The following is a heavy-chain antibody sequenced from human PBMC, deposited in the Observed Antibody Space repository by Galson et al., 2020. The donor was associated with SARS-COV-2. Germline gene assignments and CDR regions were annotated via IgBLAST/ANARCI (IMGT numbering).Heavy chain of an antibody. CDR1: GFTFSRYA. CDR2: VSGSGDST. J-gene: IGHJ4*02. CDR3: AEDQGNDYGDQLNY. D-gene: IGHD4-17*01. Sequence: GGSLRLSCSASGFTFSRYAMAWVRQAPGKGLEWVSSVSGSGDSTYYADSVKGRFTISRDNSKDTLWLQMNSLRAEDTAVYYCAEDQGNDYGDQLNYWGQGTLVTVSS. V-gene: IGHV3-23*01.